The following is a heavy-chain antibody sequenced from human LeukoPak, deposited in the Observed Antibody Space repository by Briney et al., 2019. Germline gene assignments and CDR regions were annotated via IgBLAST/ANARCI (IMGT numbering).Heavy chain of an antibody. D-gene: IGHD3-22*01. CDR3: ARGLFHYYDSSGQLI. J-gene: IGHJ4*02. V-gene: IGHV3-21*01. CDR2: ISSSSSYI. Sequence: GGSLGLSCAASGFTFSSYSMNWVRQAPGKGLEWVSSISSSSSYIYYADSVKGRFTISRDNAKNSLYLQMNSLRAEDTAVYYCARGLFHYYDSSGQLIWGQGTLVTVSS. CDR1: GFTFSSYS.